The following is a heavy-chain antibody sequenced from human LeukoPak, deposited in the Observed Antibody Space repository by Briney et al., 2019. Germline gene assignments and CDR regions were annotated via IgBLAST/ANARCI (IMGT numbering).Heavy chain of an antibody. V-gene: IGHV4-59*08. D-gene: IGHD1-26*01. CDR2: IYYSGST. CDR1: GGSISSYY. Sequence: SETLSLTCTVSGGSISSYYWSWIRQPPGKGLEWIGYIYYSGSTSYNPSLKSRVTISVDTSKNQFSLKLSSVTAADTAVYYCARQGGGLWYFDIGGSGPWVTVSS. J-gene: IGHJ2*01. CDR3: ARQGGGLWYFDI.